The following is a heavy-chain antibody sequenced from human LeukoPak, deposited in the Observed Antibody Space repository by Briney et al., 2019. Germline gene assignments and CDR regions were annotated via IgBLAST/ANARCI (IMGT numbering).Heavy chain of an antibody. CDR3: ARDRAAFGVVQVGY. D-gene: IGHD3-3*01. J-gene: IGHJ4*02. V-gene: IGHV3-74*01. Sequence: GGSLRLSCAASGFTFSTCAMSWVRQAPGKGLVWVSRINSDGTNTYYADSVKGRFTISRDNTKNTLYLQMNSLRTEDTAVYYCARDRAAFGVVQVGYWGQGTLVTVSS. CDR2: INSDGTNT. CDR1: GFTFSTCA.